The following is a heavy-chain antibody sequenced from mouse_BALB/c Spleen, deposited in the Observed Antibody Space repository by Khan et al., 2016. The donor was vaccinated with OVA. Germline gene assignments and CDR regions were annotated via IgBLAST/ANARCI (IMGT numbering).Heavy chain of an antibody. CDR1: GYSITSEFA. CDR3: ARKDYYDYDPFPY. D-gene: IGHD2-4*01. J-gene: IGHJ3*01. Sequence: EVKLEESGPGLVKPSQSLSLTCTVTGYSITSEFAWNWIRQFPGNKLERMGYISYSGNTKYNPSLKSLISITRDTSRNQFFLQLNSVTTEDTATYYCARKDYYDYDPFPYWGQGTLVTVSA. CDR2: ISYSGNT. V-gene: IGHV3-2*02.